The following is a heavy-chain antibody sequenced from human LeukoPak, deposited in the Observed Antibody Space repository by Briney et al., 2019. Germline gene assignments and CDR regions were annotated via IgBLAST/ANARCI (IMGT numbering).Heavy chain of an antibody. J-gene: IGHJ4*02. CDR2: ISGSGGST. CDR3: AKVYSAGWYPGYFDY. D-gene: IGHD6-19*01. Sequence: GGSLRLSCAASGFTFNSYGMSWVRQAPGKGLEWVSAISGSGGSTFYADSVKGRFTIPRDNSKNTLYLQMNSLRAEDTAVYYCAKVYSAGWYPGYFDYWGQGTLVTVSS. CDR1: GFTFNSYG. V-gene: IGHV3-23*01.